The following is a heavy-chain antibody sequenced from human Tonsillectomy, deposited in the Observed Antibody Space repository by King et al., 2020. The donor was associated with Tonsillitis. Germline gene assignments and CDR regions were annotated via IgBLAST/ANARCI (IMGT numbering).Heavy chain of an antibody. V-gene: IGHV3-23*04. CDR2: VIRSGGSA. CDR3: AVHGLMVVYASRDTFAI. CDR1: GFTFSNYA. Sequence: VQLVESGGGLVQPGGSLRLSCAASGFTFSNYAMSWVRLAPGKGLEWVSAVIRSGGSADYADSVKGRFTISRDNSKNTLFLQMNSLRAEDTAVYYCAVHGLMVVYASRDTFAIWGQGTLVTVSS. D-gene: IGHD2-8*02. J-gene: IGHJ3*02.